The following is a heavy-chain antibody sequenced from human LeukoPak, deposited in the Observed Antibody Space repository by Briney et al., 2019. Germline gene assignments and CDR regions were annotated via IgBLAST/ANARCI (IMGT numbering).Heavy chain of an antibody. CDR2: IRSSGSNM. Sequence: GGSLRLSCAASGFTFRSYEMSWVRQAPGKGLEWIAYIRSSGSNMYYADSVRGRFSISRDNAKDSLYIQMNSLRAEDTAIYYCARDGLSGDQAFDAFDIWGQGTMVTVSS. CDR1: GFTFRSYE. J-gene: IGHJ3*02. CDR3: ARDGLSGDQAFDAFDI. V-gene: IGHV3-48*03. D-gene: IGHD1-26*01.